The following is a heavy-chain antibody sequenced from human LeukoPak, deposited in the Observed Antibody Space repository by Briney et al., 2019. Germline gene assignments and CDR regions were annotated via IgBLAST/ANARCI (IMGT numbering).Heavy chain of an antibody. D-gene: IGHD1-26*01. CDR3: ARDRGAHNWFDP. CDR2: ISWNSGSI. V-gene: IGHV3-9*01. CDR1: GFTFADYA. Sequence: SLRLSCAASGFTFADYAMHWVRQAPGKGLEWVSGISWNSGSIGYADSVKGRFTISRDNAKNSLYLQMNSLRAEDTAVYYCARDRGAHNWFDPWGQGTLVTVSS. J-gene: IGHJ5*02.